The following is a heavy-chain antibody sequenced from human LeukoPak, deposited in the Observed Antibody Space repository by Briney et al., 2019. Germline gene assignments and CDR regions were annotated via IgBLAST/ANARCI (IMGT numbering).Heavy chain of an antibody. Sequence: GGSLRLSCAASGFTFSSYWMSWVRQAPGKGLEWVANIKQDGSEKYYVDSVKGRFTISRDNAKNSLYLQMNSLGVDDTAMYYCVRDQPLWGTEKDGFDFWGRGTKVTVSS. J-gene: IGHJ3*01. V-gene: IGHV3-7*01. D-gene: IGHD5-24*01. CDR1: GFTFSSYW. CDR3: VRDQPLWGTEKDGFDF. CDR2: IKQDGSEK.